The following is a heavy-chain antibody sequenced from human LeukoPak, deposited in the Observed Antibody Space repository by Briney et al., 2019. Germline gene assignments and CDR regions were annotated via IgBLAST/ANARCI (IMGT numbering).Heavy chain of an antibody. CDR2: ITATSGRT. CDR3: AIDVSETYDSWGSHRSDF. CDR1: GFTFSSYA. Sequence: PGGSLRLSCEASGFTFSSYAMSWVRQAPGKGLEWVSSITATSGRTYYADSVKGRFTISRDNSRNTLYVQLNSLRVEDTATYYCAIDVSETYDSWGSHRSDFWGQGTLVTVSS. J-gene: IGHJ4*02. V-gene: IGHV3-23*01. D-gene: IGHD3-16*02.